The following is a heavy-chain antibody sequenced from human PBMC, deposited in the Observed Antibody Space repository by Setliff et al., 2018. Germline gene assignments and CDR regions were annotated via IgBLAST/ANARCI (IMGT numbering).Heavy chain of an antibody. Sequence: SLRLSCAASGFIFSKAWMSWVRQAPGKGLEWVARIKSKSDAGTTDYAAPVKGRFTISRDDSKDTLYLDMNSLTSDDTAVYFCTTGSIFDPWGKGTLVTVSS. CDR2: IKSKSDAGTT. V-gene: IGHV3-15*01. CDR3: TTGSIFDP. J-gene: IGHJ5*02. CDR1: GFIFSKAW.